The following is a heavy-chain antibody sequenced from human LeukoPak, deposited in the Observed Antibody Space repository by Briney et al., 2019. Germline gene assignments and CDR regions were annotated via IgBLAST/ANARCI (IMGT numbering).Heavy chain of an antibody. J-gene: IGHJ4*02. CDR2: TYCRSKWYN. CDR1: GDSFSSNSAA. CDR3: ARSFSGYVDY. D-gene: IGHD1-26*01. Sequence: SQTLSLTCAISGDSFSSNSAAWNWIRLSASRGIEWLGRTYCRSKWYNDYAVSVKSRITINPDTSKNQFSLQLNSVTPEDTAVYFCARSFSGYVDYWGQGTLVTVSS. V-gene: IGHV6-1*01.